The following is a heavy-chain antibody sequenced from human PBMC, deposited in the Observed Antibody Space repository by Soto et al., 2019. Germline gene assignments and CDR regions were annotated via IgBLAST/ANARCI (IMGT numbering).Heavy chain of an antibody. Sequence: QVQLQESGPGLMKPSETLSLTCTVSGDSISSNYWSWIRQPPGKGLEWISYIYNHGSANCNTSLKSRATMSLDTSRNQFSLKLSSVTAADTAVYYCARNSGWYQHDYWGQGTLVTVSS. V-gene: IGHV4-59*01. J-gene: IGHJ4*02. CDR1: GDSISSNY. D-gene: IGHD6-19*01. CDR2: IYNHGSA. CDR3: ARNSGWYQHDY.